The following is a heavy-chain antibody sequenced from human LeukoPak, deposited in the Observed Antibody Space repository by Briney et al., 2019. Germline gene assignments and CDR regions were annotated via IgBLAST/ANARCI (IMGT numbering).Heavy chain of an antibody. Sequence: GGSLRLSCAASGFTFNNYAMSWVRQAPGKGLEWVSAIGGGGGSTYYADSVKGRFTISRDNYQNTLFLQMNSLRAEDTAVYYCVRERDRGIDVADDFDYWGQGTLVTVSS. J-gene: IGHJ4*02. CDR1: GFTFNNYA. D-gene: IGHD6-19*01. CDR2: IGGGGGST. V-gene: IGHV3-23*01. CDR3: VRERDRGIDVADDFDY.